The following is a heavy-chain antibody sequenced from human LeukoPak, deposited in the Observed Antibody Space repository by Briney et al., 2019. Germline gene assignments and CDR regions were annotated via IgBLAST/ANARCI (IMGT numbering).Heavy chain of an antibody. CDR3: ARHPYYYDSSGYDY. V-gene: IGHV1-2*02. CDR1: GYTFTGYY. J-gene: IGHJ4*02. D-gene: IGHD3-22*01. Sequence: GASVKVSCKASGYTFTGYYMHWVRQAPGQGLEWMGWINPNSGGTNYAQKFQGRVTMTRDTSISTAYMELSRLRSDDTAVYYCARHPYYYDSSGYDYWGQGTLVTVSS. CDR2: INPNSGGT.